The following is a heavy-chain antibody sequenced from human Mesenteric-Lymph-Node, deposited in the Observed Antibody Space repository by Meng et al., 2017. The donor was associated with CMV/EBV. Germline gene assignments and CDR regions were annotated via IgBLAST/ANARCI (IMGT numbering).Heavy chain of an antibody. J-gene: IGHJ5*02. D-gene: IGHD3-3*01. CDR3: ARDGEPITIFGVVIYPNWFDP. CDR2: IKQDGSEK. V-gene: IGHV3-7*01. Sequence: GESLKISCAASGFTFSSYWMSWVRQAPGKGLEWVANIKQDGSEKYYVDSVKGRFTISRDNAKNSLYLQMNSLRAEDTAVYYCARDGEPITIFGVVIYPNWFDPWGQGTLVTVSS. CDR1: GFTFSSYW.